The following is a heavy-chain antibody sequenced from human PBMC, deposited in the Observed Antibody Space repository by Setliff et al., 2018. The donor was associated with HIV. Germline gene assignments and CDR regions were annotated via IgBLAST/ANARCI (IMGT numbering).Heavy chain of an antibody. D-gene: IGHD6-13*01. Sequence: LRLSCAASGFSFSTYGMRWVRQAPGKGLEWVAVIWHDESNENYADSVKGRFTISRDNSKNTLYLQMSSLRVDDTAVYYCVKEAYSNTWNYYYYYIDVWGKGTTVTVSS. CDR3: VKEAYSNTWNYYYYYIDV. J-gene: IGHJ6*03. CDR2: IWHDESNE. V-gene: IGHV3-30*18. CDR1: GFSFSTYG.